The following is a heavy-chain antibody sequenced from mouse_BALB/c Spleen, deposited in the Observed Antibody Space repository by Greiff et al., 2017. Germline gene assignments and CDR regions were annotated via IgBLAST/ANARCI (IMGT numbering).Heavy chain of an antibody. CDR3: ARDGYGNYEYYFDY. V-gene: IGHV5-17*02. Sequence: EVQRVESGGGLVQPGGSRKLSCAASGFTFSSFGMHWVRQAPEKGLEWVAYISSGSSTIYYADTVKGRFTISRDNPKNTLFLQMTSLRSEDTAMYYCARDGYGNYEYYFDYWGQGTTLTVSS. CDR1: GFTFSSFG. J-gene: IGHJ2*01. D-gene: IGHD2-1*01. CDR2: ISSGSSTI.